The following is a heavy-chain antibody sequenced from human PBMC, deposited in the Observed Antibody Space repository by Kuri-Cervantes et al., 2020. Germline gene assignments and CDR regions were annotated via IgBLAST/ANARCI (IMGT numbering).Heavy chain of an antibody. J-gene: IGHJ4*02. V-gene: IGHV1-18*01. CDR3: ARARGYKIEFDH. D-gene: IGHD5-18*01. Sequence: ASVKVSCKASGGTFSSYAISWVRQAPGQGLEWMGWISAYNGDTNYAQKIKGRVTMTTDTSTSTAYMELRSLRSDDTAVYYCARARGYKIEFDHWGQGTLVTVSS. CDR2: ISAYNGDT. CDR1: GGTFSSYA.